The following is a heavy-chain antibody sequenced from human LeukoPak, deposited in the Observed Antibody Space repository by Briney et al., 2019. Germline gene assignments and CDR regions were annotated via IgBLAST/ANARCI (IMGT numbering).Heavy chain of an antibody. CDR3: ARHAHSYDYGDYYFDY. CDR2: IYCSGST. CDR1: GGSISSYY. J-gene: IGHJ4*02. D-gene: IGHD4-17*01. V-gene: IGHV4-59*08. Sequence: PSETLSLTCTVSGGSISSYYWSWIRQPPGKGLEWIGYIYCSGSTNYNPSLKSRVTISVDTSKNQFSLKLSSVTAADTAVYYCARHAHSYDYGDYYFDYWGQGTLVTVSS.